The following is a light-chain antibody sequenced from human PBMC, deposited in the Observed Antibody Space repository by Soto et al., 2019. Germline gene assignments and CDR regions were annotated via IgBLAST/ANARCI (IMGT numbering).Light chain of an antibody. CDR1: QSVSSDY. CDR3: QQYGSSWWT. V-gene: IGKV3-20*01. J-gene: IGKJ1*01. CDR2: GAS. Sequence: EIVLTQSPGTLSLSPGERATLSCRASQSVSSDYLAWYQQKPGQAPSLLIYGASSRAAGIPDRFSGSGSGTDFNLTISRLEPDDFAVYYCQQYGSSWWTFGQGTKVEIK.